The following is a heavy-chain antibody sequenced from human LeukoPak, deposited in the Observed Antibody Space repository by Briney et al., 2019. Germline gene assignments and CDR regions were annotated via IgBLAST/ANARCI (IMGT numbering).Heavy chain of an antibody. V-gene: IGHV3-30*03. CDR3: ARGLDDAFDI. Sequence: GGSLRLSCAASGFTFSSYGMRWVRQAPGKGLEWVAVISYGGTNKYYADSVKGRFTISRDNSKNTLYLQMNSLRGEDTAVYYCARGLDDAFDIWGQGTMVIVSS. CDR1: GFTFSSYG. J-gene: IGHJ3*02. D-gene: IGHD1-1*01. CDR2: ISYGGTNK.